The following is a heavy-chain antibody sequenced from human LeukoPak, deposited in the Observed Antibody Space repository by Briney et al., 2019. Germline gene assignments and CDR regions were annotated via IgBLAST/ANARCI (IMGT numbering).Heavy chain of an antibody. CDR1: AFTFNTYW. CDR2: INGDESST. J-gene: IGHJ4*02. CDR3: ARGAKWAYYFDY. V-gene: IGHV3-74*01. D-gene: IGHD1-26*01. Sequence: TRGSLRLSCAASAFTFNTYWMHWVRQVPGRGLEWVSRINGDESSTNYADSVKGRFTISRDNAKDTLYLHMNSLTAEDTAVYYCARGAKWAYYFDYWGQGTLVTVSS.